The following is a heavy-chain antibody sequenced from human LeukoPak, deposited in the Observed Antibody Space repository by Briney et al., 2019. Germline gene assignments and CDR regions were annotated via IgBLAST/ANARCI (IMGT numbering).Heavy chain of an antibody. J-gene: IGHJ4*02. CDR2: ISGSGGST. V-gene: IGHV3-23*01. D-gene: IGHD2-21*01. Sequence: GGSLRLSCAASGFTFWRNSMSRVRQDPGEGVGWVSAISGSGGSTYYADYVKGLFTISRDNSKNTLYLQMNSLRAEDTAVYYCAKFLPTHSVVANYYFDYWGQGTLVTVSS. CDR3: AKFLPTHSVVANYYFDY. CDR1: GFTFWRNS.